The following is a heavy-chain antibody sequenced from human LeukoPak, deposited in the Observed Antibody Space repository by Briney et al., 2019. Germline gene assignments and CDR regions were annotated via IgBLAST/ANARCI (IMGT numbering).Heavy chain of an antibody. Sequence: ASVKVSCKASGYTFTSYAMHWVRQAPGQRLEWMGWINAGNGNTKYSQKFQGRVTITRDTSASTAYMELSSLRSEDTAAYYCARPSNVLLWFGELSPIDYWGQGTLVTVSS. J-gene: IGHJ4*02. CDR3: ARPSNVLLWFGELSPIDY. CDR2: INAGNGNT. CDR1: GYTFTSYA. V-gene: IGHV1-3*01. D-gene: IGHD3-10*01.